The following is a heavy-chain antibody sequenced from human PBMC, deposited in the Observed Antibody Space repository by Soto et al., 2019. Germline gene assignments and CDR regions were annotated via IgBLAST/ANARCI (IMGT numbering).Heavy chain of an antibody. Sequence: ESGGGVVQPGRSLRLACAASGIAFNTHAMHWVRHAPGKGLEWVAVISYGGANKYYADSVRGRFTISRDNSENTLFLQMSSLRPEHTAVYYCARGPRSCSSTSCYTIDYWGQGTLVTVSS. V-gene: IGHV3-30*03. CDR2: ISYGGANK. CDR3: ARGPRSCSSTSCYTIDY. J-gene: IGHJ4*02. D-gene: IGHD2-2*02. CDR1: GIAFNTHA.